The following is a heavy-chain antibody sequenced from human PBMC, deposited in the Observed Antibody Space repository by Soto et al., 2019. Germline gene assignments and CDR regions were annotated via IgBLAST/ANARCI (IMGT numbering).Heavy chain of an antibody. D-gene: IGHD4-17*01. J-gene: IGHJ4*02. Sequence: QVQLVQSGAEVKKPGASVKVSCKASGYTFISYGISWVRQAPGQGLEWMGWISAYNGNTIYAQNLQGRVTITPDTSTSTAYRELRSLRSDDTAVYYCAREVHYGDCVAMGYWGQGTLVTVSS. V-gene: IGHV1-18*01. CDR1: GYTFISYG. CDR3: AREVHYGDCVAMGY. CDR2: ISAYNGNT.